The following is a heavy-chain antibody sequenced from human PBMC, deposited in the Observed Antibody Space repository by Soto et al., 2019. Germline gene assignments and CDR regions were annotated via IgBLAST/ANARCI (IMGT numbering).Heavy chain of an antibody. CDR2: INHSGGS. J-gene: IGHJ4*02. D-gene: IGHD6-25*01. V-gene: IGHV4-34*01. CDR3: ARGIATIPAVQGDAPDNCYFDS. CDR1: GGSFSGYY. Sequence: QVQLQQWGAGLLKPSETLSLTCAVYGGSFSGYYWSWIRQPPGKGLEWIGEINHSGGSNQNPSLKSRVTISVDTSKNQFSLKLKSVTAADTAVYFCARGIATIPAVQGDAPDNCYFDSWGLGTRVTVSS.